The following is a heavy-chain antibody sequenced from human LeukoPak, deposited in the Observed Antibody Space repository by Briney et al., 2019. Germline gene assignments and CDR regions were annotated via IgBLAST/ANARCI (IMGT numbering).Heavy chain of an antibody. J-gene: IGHJ4*02. CDR2: ISGYGADT. CDR3: AKDSGGVYYDTSGYFDY. D-gene: IGHD3-22*01. Sequence: GGSLRLSCAASGFTFSNFAMSWVRQAPGKGLEWVSSISGYGADTYYTDSVKGRFTVSRDNSKNTLYLQMSSLRVEDTAVYYCAKDSGGVYYDTSGYFDYWGQGTLVTVSS. CDR1: GFTFSNFA. V-gene: IGHV3-23*01.